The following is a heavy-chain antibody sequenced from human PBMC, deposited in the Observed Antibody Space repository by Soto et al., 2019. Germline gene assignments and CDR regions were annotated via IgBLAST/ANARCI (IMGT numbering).Heavy chain of an antibody. Sequence: QVQLVQSGAEVKKPGSSVKVSCKASGGTFSSYAISWVRQAPGQGLEWMGGIIPIFGTANYAQKFQGRVTITADEATSTAYMERSSPRSEDTAVYYCAREREAVVTHYYYGMDVWGQGTTVTVSS. V-gene: IGHV1-69*12. D-gene: IGHD2-15*01. J-gene: IGHJ6*02. CDR2: IIPIFGTA. CDR3: AREREAVVTHYYYGMDV. CDR1: GGTFSSYA.